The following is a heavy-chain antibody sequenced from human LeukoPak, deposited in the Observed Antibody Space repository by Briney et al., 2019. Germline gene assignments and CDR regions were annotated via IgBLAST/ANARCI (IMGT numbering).Heavy chain of an antibody. CDR1: GFTFSSYG. D-gene: IGHD6-19*01. CDR2: IRYDGSNK. CDR3: AKPRGYSSGWYFDY. J-gene: IGHJ4*02. Sequence: PGGSLRLSCAASGFTFSSYGMHWVRQAPGKGLEWVAFIRYDGSNKYYADSVKGRFTISRDNSKNTLYLQMNSLRAEDTAVYYCAKPRGYSSGWYFDYWGQGTLVTVSS. V-gene: IGHV3-30*02.